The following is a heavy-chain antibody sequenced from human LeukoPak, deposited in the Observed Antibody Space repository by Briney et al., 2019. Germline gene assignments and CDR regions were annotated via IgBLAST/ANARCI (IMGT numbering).Heavy chain of an antibody. D-gene: IGHD6-13*01. CDR3: ASRPATLDSSNESWFDP. CDR2: IIPIFGTA. V-gene: IGHV1-69*13. Sequence: ASVKVSCTASGGTFSSYAISWVRQAPGQGLEWMGGIIPIFGTANYAQKFQGRVTITADESTSTAYMELSSLRSEDTAVYYCASRPATLDSSNESWFDPWGQGTLVTVSS. CDR1: GGTFSSYA. J-gene: IGHJ5*02.